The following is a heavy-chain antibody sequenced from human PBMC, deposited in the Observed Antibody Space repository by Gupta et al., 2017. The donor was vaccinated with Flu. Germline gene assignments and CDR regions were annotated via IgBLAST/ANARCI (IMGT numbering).Heavy chain of an antibody. CDR2: ITGSGNSI. V-gene: IGHV3-48*01. J-gene: IGHJ4*02. CDR3: ASYYYDSNGTHF. D-gene: IGHD3-22*01. Sequence: MTWVLHGRGKVMDWLSDITGSGNSILYANYVKRRFTIYRDNDTNSLYLQINSLRASDTAVYNCASYYYDSNGTHFWCQGTLVTVSS.